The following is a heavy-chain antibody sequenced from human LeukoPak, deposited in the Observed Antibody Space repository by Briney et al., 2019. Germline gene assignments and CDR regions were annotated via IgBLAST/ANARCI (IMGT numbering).Heavy chain of an antibody. V-gene: IGHV1-69*04. D-gene: IGHD1-26*01. J-gene: IGHJ4*02. CDR3: ARVGATTLRGDY. Sequence: ASVKVSCKASGGTFSSYAISWVRQAPGQGLEWMGRIIPILGIANYAQKFQGRVTITADKSTSTAYMELSSLRSEDTAVYYCARVGATTLRGDYWGQGTLVTVSS. CDR2: IIPILGIA. CDR1: GGTFSSYA.